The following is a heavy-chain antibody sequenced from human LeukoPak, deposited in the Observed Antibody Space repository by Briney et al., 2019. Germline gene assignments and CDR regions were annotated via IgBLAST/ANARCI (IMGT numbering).Heavy chain of an antibody. D-gene: IGHD2-2*01. Sequence: SVTVSLTCTVSGGSISSCCHHWVWLPQPPGKGLEGFGSLYYSGNKHQHPSLKRRVTLSVDTSKNQLSLKLSSVTAADTAVYYCARRGTGIVVVPAASLAFDIWGQGTMVTVSS. V-gene: IGHV4-39*01. CDR1: GGSISSCCHH. J-gene: IGHJ3*02. CDR2: LYYSGNK. CDR3: ARRGTGIVVVPAASLAFDI.